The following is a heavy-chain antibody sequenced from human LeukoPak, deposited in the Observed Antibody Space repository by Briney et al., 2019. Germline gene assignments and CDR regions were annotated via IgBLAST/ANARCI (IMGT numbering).Heavy chain of an antibody. D-gene: IGHD2/OR15-2a*01. CDR1: GDSISGDY. Sequence: SETLSLTCTVSGDSISGDYWSWIRQPPGKGLEYIGYVYYSGATNSNPSLKSRVTISLDTSKNQFSLKLNSVTAADTAVYYCAKYGNYLVDWGQGTLVTVSS. CDR3: AKYGNYLVD. CDR2: VYYSGAT. V-gene: IGHV4-59*01. J-gene: IGHJ4*02.